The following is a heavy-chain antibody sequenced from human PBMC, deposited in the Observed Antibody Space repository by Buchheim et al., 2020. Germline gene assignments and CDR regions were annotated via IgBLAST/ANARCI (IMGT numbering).Heavy chain of an antibody. CDR3: AYDSSGYYALDY. D-gene: IGHD3-22*01. V-gene: IGHV3-66*02. CDR2: IYSGGST. Sequence: EVQLLESGGGLVQPGGSLRLSCAASGFTFSSYAMNWVRQAPGKGLEWVSVIYSGGSTYYADSVKGRFTISRDNSKNTLYLQMNSPRAEDTAVYYCAYDSSGYYALDYWGQGTL. CDR1: GFTFSSYA. J-gene: IGHJ4*02.